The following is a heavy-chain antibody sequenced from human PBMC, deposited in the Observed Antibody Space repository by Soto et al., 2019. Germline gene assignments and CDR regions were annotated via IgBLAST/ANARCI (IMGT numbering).Heavy chain of an antibody. V-gene: IGHV3-23*01. J-gene: IGHJ3*02. CDR2: ISGSGGST. Sequence: EVQLLESGGGLVQPGGSLRLSCAASGFTFSSYAMSWVRQAPGKGLEWVSAISGSGGSTYYADSVKGRFTISRDNSKNTLYLQMNSLRAEDTAVYYGAKAGGDIVVVVAAPDAFDIWGQGTMVTVSS. CDR3: AKAGGDIVVVVAAPDAFDI. D-gene: IGHD2-15*01. CDR1: GFTFSSYA.